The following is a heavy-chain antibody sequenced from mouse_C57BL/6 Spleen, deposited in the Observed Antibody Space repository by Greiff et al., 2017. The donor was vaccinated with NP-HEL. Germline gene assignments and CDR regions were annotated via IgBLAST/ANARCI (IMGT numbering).Heavy chain of an antibody. J-gene: IGHJ2*01. CDR2: INYDGSST. CDR1: GFTFSDYY. Sequence: EVKLVESEGGLVQPGSSMKLSCTASGFTFSDYYMAWVRQVPEKGLEWVANINYDGSSTYYLDSLKSRFIISRDNAKNILYLQMSSLKSEDTATYYCARDYYYGSSYVRLDYWGQGTTLTVSS. V-gene: IGHV5-16*01. D-gene: IGHD1-1*01. CDR3: ARDYYYGSSYVRLDY.